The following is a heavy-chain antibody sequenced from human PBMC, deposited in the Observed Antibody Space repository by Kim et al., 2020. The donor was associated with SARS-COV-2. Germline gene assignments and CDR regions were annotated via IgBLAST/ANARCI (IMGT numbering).Heavy chain of an antibody. V-gene: IGHV4-34*01. CDR3: SRGSDYVWVSYRPRRYHSFDP. CDR2: INHSGST. J-gene: IGHJ5*02. Sequence: SETLSLTCAVYGGSFSGYYWSWIRQPPGTGLEWIGEINHSGSTNYNPSLKSRVTISVDTSKNQFSLKLSSVTAADTAVYYCSRGSDYVWVSYRPRRYHSFDPWGQRTLVTVSS. CDR1: GGSFSGYY. D-gene: IGHD3-16*02.